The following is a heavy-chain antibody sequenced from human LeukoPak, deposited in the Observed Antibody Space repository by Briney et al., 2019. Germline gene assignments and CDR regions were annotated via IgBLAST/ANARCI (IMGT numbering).Heavy chain of an antibody. J-gene: IGHJ5*02. D-gene: IGHD2-15*01. CDR3: ANLVVVAASRNWFDP. Sequence: PSETLSLTCTVSGGSISSSSYYWGWIRQTPGKGLEWIESFRYSGNTYYNPSLKSRVTISVDTSKNQFSLKLSSVTAADTAVYYCANLVVVAASRNWFDPWGQGTLVTVSS. CDR1: GGSISSSSYY. V-gene: IGHV4-39*07. CDR2: FRYSGNT.